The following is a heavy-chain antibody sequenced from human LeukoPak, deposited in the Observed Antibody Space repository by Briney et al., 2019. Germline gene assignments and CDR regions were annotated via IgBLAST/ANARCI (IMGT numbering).Heavy chain of an antibody. V-gene: IGHV4-34*01. CDR1: VGSFSLYY. J-gene: IGHJ6*02. Sequence: SETLSLTCTIYVGSFSLYYWSWIRQPPWKGLEWIGEINHSGSTTYNPSLKSRVTISLDTSKNQFSLILTSVTAADTAVYYCARLVYYGSGSYYKTYGMDVWGQGTTVTVSS. CDR3: ARLVYYGSGSYYKTYGMDV. CDR2: INHSGST. D-gene: IGHD3-10*01.